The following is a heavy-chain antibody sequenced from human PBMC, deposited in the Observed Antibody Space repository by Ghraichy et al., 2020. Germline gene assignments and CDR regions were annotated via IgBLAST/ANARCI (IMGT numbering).Heavy chain of an antibody. Sequence: SETLSLTCTVSGGSISSSSYYWGWIRQPPGKGLEWIGSIYYSGSTCYNPSLKSRVTISVDTSKNQFSLKLSSVTAADTAVYYCARHTAMAQFDYWGQGTLVTVSS. CDR1: GGSISSSSYY. CDR3: ARHTAMAQFDY. D-gene: IGHD5-18*01. J-gene: IGHJ4*02. CDR2: IYYSGST. V-gene: IGHV4-39*01.